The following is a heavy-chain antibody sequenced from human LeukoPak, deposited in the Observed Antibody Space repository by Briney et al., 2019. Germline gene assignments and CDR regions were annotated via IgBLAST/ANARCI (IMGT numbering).Heavy chain of an antibody. J-gene: IGHJ4*02. Sequence: GASVKVSCKASGGTFSSYAISWVRQAPGQGLEWMGGIIPIFGTANYAQKFQGRVTITADESTSTAYMELSSLRSEDTAVYYCARVDFWSGYEAPGLGYWGQGTLVTVSS. CDR1: GGTFSSYA. CDR3: ARVDFWSGYEAPGLGY. D-gene: IGHD3-3*01. V-gene: IGHV1-69*13. CDR2: IIPIFGTA.